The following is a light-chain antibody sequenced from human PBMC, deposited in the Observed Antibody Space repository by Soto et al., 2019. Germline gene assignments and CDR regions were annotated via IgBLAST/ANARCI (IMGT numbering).Light chain of an antibody. CDR1: QHVTTTY. J-gene: IGKJ4*01. CDR3: QQDDSSFT. Sequence: IVLTQSPATLSLSPGERATLSCTASQHVTTTYIAWDQQKFGQAPRLLIYGASTRATGTPDRFTGGGFGTDFTLTISRVEPEDFAVYYCQQDDSSFTCGGGTKVEMK. CDR2: GAS. V-gene: IGKV3-20*01.